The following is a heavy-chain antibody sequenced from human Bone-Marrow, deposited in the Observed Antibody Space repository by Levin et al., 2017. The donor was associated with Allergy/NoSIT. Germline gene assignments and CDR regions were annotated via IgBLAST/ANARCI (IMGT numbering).Heavy chain of an antibody. CDR2: IKQDGSEK. Sequence: GGSLRLSCAASGFTFSDYWMSWVRQAPGKGLEWVANIKQDGSEKYYVDSVKGRFTISRDNAKNSLYLQMNSLRAEDTAVYYCARLTLRLGAFDIWGQGTMVTVSS. J-gene: IGHJ3*02. V-gene: IGHV3-7*01. CDR3: ARLTLRLGAFDI. CDR1: GFTFSDYW. D-gene: IGHD5/OR15-5a*01.